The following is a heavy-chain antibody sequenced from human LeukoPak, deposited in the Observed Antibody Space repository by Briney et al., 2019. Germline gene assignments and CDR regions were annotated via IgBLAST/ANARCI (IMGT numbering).Heavy chain of an antibody. D-gene: IGHD6-19*01. Sequence: SETLSLTCIVSGASVSSYFWSWIRQPPGKGLEYIGNIYYSGSTNYNPSLKSRVTISLDTSKNQFSLKLSSVTAADTAVYYCATTQQWLAFDYWGLGILVTVSS. CDR1: GASVSSYF. CDR3: ATTQQWLAFDY. CDR2: IYYSGST. V-gene: IGHV4-59*02. J-gene: IGHJ4*02.